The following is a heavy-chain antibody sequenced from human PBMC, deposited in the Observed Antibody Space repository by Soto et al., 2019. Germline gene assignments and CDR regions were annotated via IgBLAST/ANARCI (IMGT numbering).Heavy chain of an antibody. CDR2: IYYSGST. Sequence: SETLSLTCTFSGGSISSGGYYLSWIRQHPGKGLEWIGYIYYSGSTYYNPSLKSRVTISVDTSKNQFSLKLSSVTAADTAVYYCARDSYGYRGWFDPWGQGTLVTVSS. CDR1: GGSISSGGYY. J-gene: IGHJ5*02. V-gene: IGHV4-31*03. CDR3: ARDSYGYRGWFDP. D-gene: IGHD5-18*01.